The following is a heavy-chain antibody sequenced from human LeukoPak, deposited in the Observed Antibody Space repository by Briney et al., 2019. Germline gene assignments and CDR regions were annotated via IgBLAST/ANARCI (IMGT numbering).Heavy chain of an antibody. CDR3: AREYSGWYFYY. V-gene: IGHV4-59*12. J-gene: IGHJ4*02. CDR1: GGSISSYY. Sequence: PSETLSLTCTVSGGSISSYYWSWIRQPPGKGLEWIGYIYYSGSTNYNPSLKSRVTISVDTSKNQFSLKLSSVTAADTAVYYCAREYSGWYFYYWGQGTLVTVSS. CDR2: IYYSGST. D-gene: IGHD6-19*01.